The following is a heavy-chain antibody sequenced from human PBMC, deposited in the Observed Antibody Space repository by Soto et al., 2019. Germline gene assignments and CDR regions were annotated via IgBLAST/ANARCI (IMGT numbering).Heavy chain of an antibody. J-gene: IGHJ6*02. D-gene: IGHD3-9*01. V-gene: IGHV1-18*04. CDR1: GYTFTSYG. Sequence: ASVTVSCKASGYTFTSYGISWVRQAPGQGLEWMGWISAYNCNTNYAQKLQGRVTMTTDTSTRPAYMELSRLRSDATAVYYCAREPAVFRYFDWLSPFYYYGMDVWGQGTTVTASS. CDR3: AREPAVFRYFDWLSPFYYYGMDV. CDR2: ISAYNCNT.